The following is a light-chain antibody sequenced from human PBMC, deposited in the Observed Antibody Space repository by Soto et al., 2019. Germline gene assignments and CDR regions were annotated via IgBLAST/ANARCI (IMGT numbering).Light chain of an antibody. CDR3: QVWGSNNDPYVV. Sequence: SYELTQPPSVSVAPGKTARLTCGGNNIGGKSVHWYQRKPGQAPLLIIYNDGDRPSGIPERFSGSNAGNTATLTISRVEAGDEADYCCQVWGSNNDPYVVFGGGTKLTVL. CDR2: NDG. J-gene: IGLJ2*01. CDR1: NIGGKS. V-gene: IGLV3-21*04.